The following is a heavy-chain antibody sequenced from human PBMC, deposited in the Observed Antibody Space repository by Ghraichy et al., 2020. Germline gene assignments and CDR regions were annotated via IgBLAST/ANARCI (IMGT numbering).Heavy chain of an antibody. V-gene: IGHV3-66*01. CDR2: IYTGGTT. CDR1: GFTVSSNY. D-gene: IGHD3-10*02. CDR3: ANVPRATRADY. J-gene: IGHJ4*02. Sequence: GGSLRLSCAISGFTVSSNYMTWVRQAPGKGLEWVSVIYTGGTTYYADSVKGRFTISRDNSMNTLYLQMNSLTAEDTAVYYCANVPRATRADYWGQGTLVTVSS.